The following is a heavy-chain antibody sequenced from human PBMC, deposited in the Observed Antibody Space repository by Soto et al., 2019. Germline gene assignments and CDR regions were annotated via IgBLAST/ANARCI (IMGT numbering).Heavy chain of an antibody. CDR3: ARNKDWYFDF. D-gene: IGHD3-9*01. Sequence: PGGSLRLSCAASGFSFNNYGMHWVRQAPGKGLEWVAIIWYDGSNQYYADSVKGRFTISRDNSKNTLYLQMNRLRAEDTAVYYCARNKDWYFDFWGQGT. CDR1: GFSFNNYG. J-gene: IGHJ4*02. CDR2: IWYDGSNQ. V-gene: IGHV3-33*01.